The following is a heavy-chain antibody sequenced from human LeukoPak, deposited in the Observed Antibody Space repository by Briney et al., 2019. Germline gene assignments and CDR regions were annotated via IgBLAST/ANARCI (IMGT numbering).Heavy chain of an antibody. J-gene: IGHJ4*02. D-gene: IGHD3-22*01. CDR1: GGTFSSYA. V-gene: IGHV1-69*06. Sequence: ASVKVSCKASGGTFSSYAISWVRQAPGQGLEWMGRIIPIFGTANYAQKFQGRVTITADKSTSTAYMELSSLRSEDTAVYYCARDPISSSSNIDYYDSGGYRYYFDYWGQGTLVTVSS. CDR3: ARDPISSSSNIDYYDSGGYRYYFDY. CDR2: IIPIFGTA.